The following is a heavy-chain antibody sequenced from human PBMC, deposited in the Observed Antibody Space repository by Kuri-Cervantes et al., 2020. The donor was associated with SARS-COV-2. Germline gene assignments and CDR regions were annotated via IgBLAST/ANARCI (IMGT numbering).Heavy chain of an antibody. CDR3: ARGGTYYYDRSGFDWFDP. CDR2: IYHSGST. Sequence: SETLSLTCTVSDGSISNYYWSWIRQPPGKGLEWIGYIYHSGSTNYNPSLNSRVTISIDTSKNQFALRLSTVTAADTVVYYCARGGTYYYDRSGFDWFDPWGQGTLVTVSS. V-gene: IGHV4-59*01. CDR1: DGSISNYY. D-gene: IGHD3-22*01. J-gene: IGHJ5*02.